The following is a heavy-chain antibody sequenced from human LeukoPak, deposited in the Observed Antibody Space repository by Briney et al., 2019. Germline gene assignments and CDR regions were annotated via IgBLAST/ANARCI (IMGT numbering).Heavy chain of an antibody. CDR1: GFTFSSYS. CDR2: ISSSSSYI. J-gene: IGHJ2*01. V-gene: IGHV3-21*01. D-gene: IGHD4-17*01. CDR3: ARSVTTDWYFDL. Sequence: GGSLRLSCAASGFTFSSYSMNWVRQAPGKGLEWVSSISSSSSYIYCADSVKGRFTISRDNAKNSLYLQMNSLRAEDTAVYYCARSVTTDWYFDLWGRGTLVTVSS.